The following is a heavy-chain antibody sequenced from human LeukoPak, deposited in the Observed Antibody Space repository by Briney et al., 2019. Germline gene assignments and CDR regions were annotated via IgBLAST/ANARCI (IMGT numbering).Heavy chain of an antibody. V-gene: IGHV4-34*01. CDR2: INHSGST. J-gene: IGHJ4*02. D-gene: IGHD3-22*01. CDR1: GGSFSGYY. Sequence: SETLSLTCAVYGGSFSGYYWSWIRQPPGKGLEWIGEINHSGSTNYNPSLKSRVTISVDTSKNQFSLKLSSVPAADTAVYYCARGYYYVLSPSAFDYWGQGTLVTVSS. CDR3: ARGYYYVLSPSAFDY.